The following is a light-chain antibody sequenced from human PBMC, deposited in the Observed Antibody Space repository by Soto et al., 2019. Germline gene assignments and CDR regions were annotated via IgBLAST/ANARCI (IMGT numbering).Light chain of an antibody. V-gene: IGKV1-33*01. CDR1: QDISNY. J-gene: IGKJ5*01. CDR2: DAS. CDR3: QQLFDSPIT. Sequence: DIQMTQSPSSLSASVVDRVTITCQASQDISNYLNWYQQKPGKAPKLLIYDASNLETGVPSRFSGSGSGTDFTFTISSLQPEDFATYYCQQLFDSPITFGQGTRLEIK.